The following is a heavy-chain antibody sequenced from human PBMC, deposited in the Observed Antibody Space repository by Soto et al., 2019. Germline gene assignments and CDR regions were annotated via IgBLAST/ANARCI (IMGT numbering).Heavy chain of an antibody. V-gene: IGHV4-34*01. Sequence: QVQLLQWGAGLLKPSETLSLTCIVYGGSFSGYYWSWIRQPPGKGLEWIGEINHSGSTNYNPSLKSRVTISVDTSKNQFSLKLSSVTAADTAVYYCARAGGYSYACPWGQGTLVTVSS. CDR1: GGSFSGYY. J-gene: IGHJ5*02. D-gene: IGHD5-18*01. CDR3: ARAGGYSYACP. CDR2: INHSGST.